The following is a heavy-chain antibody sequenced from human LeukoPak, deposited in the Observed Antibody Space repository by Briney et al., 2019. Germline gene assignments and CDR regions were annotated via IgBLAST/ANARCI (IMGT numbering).Heavy chain of an antibody. CDR3: ARGLSLARFDP. CDR2: INHSGST. D-gene: IGHD2/OR15-2a*01. J-gene: IGHJ5*02. V-gene: IGHV4-34*01. CDR1: GGSFSGYY. Sequence: SETLSLTCAVYGGSFSGYYWSWIRQPPGKGLEWIGEINHSGSTNYNPSLKSRVTISVDTSKNQFSLKLSSVTAADTAVYYCARGLSLARFDPWGQGTLVTVSS.